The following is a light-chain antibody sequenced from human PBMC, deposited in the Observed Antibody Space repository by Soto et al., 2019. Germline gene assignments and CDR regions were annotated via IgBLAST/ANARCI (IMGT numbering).Light chain of an antibody. J-gene: IGLJ3*02. Sequence: PSVSGAPGQRVTISCTGSSSNIGSGYDVHWYQQLPGTAPKLLIYGNNNRPSGVPDRFSGSKSGTSASLAITGLQAEDEADYYCQSYDSSLSDWVFGGGTKLTVL. CDR3: QSYDSSLSDWV. CDR1: SSNIGSGYD. V-gene: IGLV1-40*01. CDR2: GNN.